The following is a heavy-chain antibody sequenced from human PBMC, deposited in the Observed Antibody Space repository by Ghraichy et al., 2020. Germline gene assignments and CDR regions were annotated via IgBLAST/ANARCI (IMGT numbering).Heavy chain of an antibody. Sequence: GGSLRLSCTASGFTFSGSSMNWVRQAPGKGLEWVSSLSSGGSYTHYVDSVRGRFTISRDNAKNSLYLQMKSLRADDTAVYYCARDLSDDSHGFDIWGQGTMVTVSS. J-gene: IGHJ3*02. CDR1: GFTFSGSS. CDR3: ARDLSDDSHGFDI. V-gene: IGHV3-21*01. D-gene: IGHD3-22*01. CDR2: LSSGGSYT.